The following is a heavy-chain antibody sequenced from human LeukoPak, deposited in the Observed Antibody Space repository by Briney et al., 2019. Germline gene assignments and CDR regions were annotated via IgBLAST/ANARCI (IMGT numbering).Heavy chain of an antibody. CDR2: IWYDGSNK. J-gene: IGHJ4*02. CDR1: GFTFSSYG. D-gene: IGHD3-9*01. V-gene: IGHV3-33*01. Sequence: GGSLRLSCAASGFTFSSYGMHWVSQAPGKGLEWVAVIWYDGSNKYYADSVKGRFTISRDNSKNTLYLQMNSLRAEDTAVYYCARAPPPTGYLIDYWGQGTLVTVSS. CDR3: ARAPPPTGYLIDY.